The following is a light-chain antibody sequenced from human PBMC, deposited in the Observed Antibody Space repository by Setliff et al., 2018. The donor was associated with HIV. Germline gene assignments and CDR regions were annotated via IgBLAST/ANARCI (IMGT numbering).Light chain of an antibody. CDR1: SGDVGRYNL. Sequence: LAQPASVSGSPGQSITISCTGTSGDVGRYNLVSWYQQQPGKPPKLMIYQASKRPSGVSNRFSGSKSGNTASLTISGLQAEDEADYYCCSNTGSDTYVFGTGTKVTVL. J-gene: IGLJ1*01. CDR2: QAS. V-gene: IGLV2-23*01. CDR3: CSNTGSDTYV.